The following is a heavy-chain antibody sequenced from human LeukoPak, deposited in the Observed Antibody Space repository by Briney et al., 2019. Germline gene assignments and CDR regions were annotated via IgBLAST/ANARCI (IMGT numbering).Heavy chain of an antibody. CDR1: GYTFTSYY. V-gene: IGHV1-46*03. Sequence: GASVKVSCKASGYTFTSYYMHWVRQAPGQGLEWMGIINPSGGSTSYAQKFQGRVTMTRDTSTSTAYMELSSLRSEDTAVYYCAREVVPAAPSFSFDYWGQGTLVTVSS. J-gene: IGHJ4*02. CDR2: INPSGGST. CDR3: AREVVPAAPSFSFDY. D-gene: IGHD2-2*01.